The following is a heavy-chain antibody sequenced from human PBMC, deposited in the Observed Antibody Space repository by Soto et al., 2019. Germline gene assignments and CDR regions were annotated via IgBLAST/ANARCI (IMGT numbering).Heavy chain of an antibody. D-gene: IGHD3-3*01. J-gene: IGHJ3*02. CDR1: RYTWTSSA. CDR3: ARGRYYDFWSGYDAFDT. V-gene: IGHV1-8*02. CDR2: MNPNNRNT. Sequence: ASGKVSSRASRYTWTSSAFHWGRQPSGQRIEWIGWMNPNNRNTGYAQKFQGRVTMTRKTSISTAYMELSSLRSEDTAVYYCARGRYYDFWSGYDAFDTWGQGTMVTVSS.